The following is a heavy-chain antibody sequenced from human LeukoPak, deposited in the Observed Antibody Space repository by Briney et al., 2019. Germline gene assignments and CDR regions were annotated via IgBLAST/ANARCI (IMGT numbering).Heavy chain of an antibody. CDR2: FNPNSGGT. D-gene: IGHD3-22*01. CDR3: AREYYFDNSGYYGVGDY. Sequence: ASVKVSCKASGYTFTAYYIHWVRQAPGQGLEWMGWFNPNSGGTNYAQEFQGRVTMTRDTSISTAYMELSRLRYDDTAVYYCAREYYFDNSGYYGVGDYWGQGTLVTVSS. CDR1: GYTFTAYY. J-gene: IGHJ4*02. V-gene: IGHV1-2*02.